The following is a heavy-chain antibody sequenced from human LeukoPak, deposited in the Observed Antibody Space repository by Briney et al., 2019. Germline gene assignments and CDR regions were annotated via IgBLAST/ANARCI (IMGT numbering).Heavy chain of an antibody. J-gene: IGHJ5*02. D-gene: IGHD3-16*02. CDR2: IYYSGST. V-gene: IGHV4-31*03. Sequence: SQTLALTCTVSGGSISSGGYYWSWIRQPPGKGLEWIGYIYYSGSTYYNPSLKSRVTISVDTSKNQFSLRLSSVTAADTAVYYCARIGGVINNWFDPWGQGTLVTVSS. CDR3: ARIGGVINNWFDP. CDR1: GGSISSGGYY.